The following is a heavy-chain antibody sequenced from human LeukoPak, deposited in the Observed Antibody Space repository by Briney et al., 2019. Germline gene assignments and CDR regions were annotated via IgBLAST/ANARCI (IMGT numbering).Heavy chain of an antibody. V-gene: IGHV3-23*01. CDR1: GSTFSSYA. Sequence: PGGSLRLSCAASGSTFSSYAMSGVHQAPGKGLEWVSAISGSGGNTYYADSVKGRITISRDNFENTLHLQMNSLRAEDTAEYYCVKDLELSRYGDQIYAMDVWGQGTTVTVSS. J-gene: IGHJ6*02. CDR2: ISGSGGNT. CDR3: VKDLELSRYGDQIYAMDV. D-gene: IGHD4-17*01.